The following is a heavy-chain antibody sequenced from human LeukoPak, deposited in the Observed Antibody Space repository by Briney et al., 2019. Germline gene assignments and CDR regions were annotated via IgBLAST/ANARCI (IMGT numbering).Heavy chain of an antibody. CDR1: GFTFSSYE. CDR2: ISSSSSYT. CDR3: ARSVGGPYHFDY. J-gene: IGHJ4*02. V-gene: IGHV3-21*01. Sequence: GGSLRLSCAASGFTFSSYEMNWVRQAPGKGLEWVSSISSSSSYTYYADSMKGRFTISRDNTKNSLYLRMNSLRAEDTAVYYCARSVGGPYHFDYWGQGTLVTVSS. D-gene: IGHD1-26*01.